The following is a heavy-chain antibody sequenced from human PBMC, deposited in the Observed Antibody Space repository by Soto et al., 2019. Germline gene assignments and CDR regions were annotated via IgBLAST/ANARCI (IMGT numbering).Heavy chain of an antibody. CDR3: EIDFDCCPTDAFDI. D-gene: IGHD3-9*01. V-gene: IGHV1-2*04. Sequence: ASVKVSCKASGYTFTSYAMHWVRQAPGQRLEWMGWINANSGGTNYAQKGQGWVTMTRDTSISTAYMELSRLRSEDTAVYHCEIDFDCCPTDAFDIWGQGTMVTVSS. CDR1: GYTFTSYA. CDR2: INANSGGT. J-gene: IGHJ3*02.